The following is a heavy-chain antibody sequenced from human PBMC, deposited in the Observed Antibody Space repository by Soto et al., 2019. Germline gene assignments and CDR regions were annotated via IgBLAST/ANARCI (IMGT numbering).Heavy chain of an antibody. CDR2: IIPIFGTA. CDR3: ARGVSRFLGWIYPYYYYYGMDV. V-gene: IGHV1-69*01. Sequence: QVQLVQSGAEVKKPGSSVKVSCKASGGTFSSYAISWVRQAPGQGLEWMGGIIPIFGTANYAQKFQGRVTITADDSTSTAYMELSSLRSEDTAVYYCARGVSRFLGWIYPYYYYYGMDVCGQGTTVTVSS. D-gene: IGHD3-3*01. CDR1: GGTFSSYA. J-gene: IGHJ6*02.